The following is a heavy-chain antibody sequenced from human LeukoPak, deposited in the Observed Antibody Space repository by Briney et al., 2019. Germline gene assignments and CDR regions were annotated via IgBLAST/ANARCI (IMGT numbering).Heavy chain of an antibody. J-gene: IGHJ4*02. CDR2: LSGSGGST. Sequence: GGSLRLSCAVSGFTFSSYAMTWVRQAPGKGLEWVSGLSGSGGSTYYADSVKGRFTITRDNAENSLYLQMNSLKVEDTAIYYCATYDSWSGYNIAYWGQGTLVTVSS. D-gene: IGHD3-3*01. CDR1: GFTFSSYA. V-gene: IGHV3-23*01. CDR3: ATYDSWSGYNIAY.